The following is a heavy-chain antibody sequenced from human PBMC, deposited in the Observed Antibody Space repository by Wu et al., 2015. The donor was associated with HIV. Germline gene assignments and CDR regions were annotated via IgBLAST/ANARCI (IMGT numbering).Heavy chain of an antibody. Sequence: QVQLVQSGAEVKKPGASVKVSCKASGYTFTGYYMHWVRQAPGQGLEWMGWINPNSGGTNYAQKFQGRVTMTRDTSISTAYMELSRLRSDDTAVYYCAREVAVAGTWAYFDYWGQGTXVTVSS. V-gene: IGHV1-2*02. J-gene: IGHJ4*02. D-gene: IGHD6-19*01. CDR1: GYTFTGYY. CDR2: INPNSGGT. CDR3: AREVAVAGTWAYFDY.